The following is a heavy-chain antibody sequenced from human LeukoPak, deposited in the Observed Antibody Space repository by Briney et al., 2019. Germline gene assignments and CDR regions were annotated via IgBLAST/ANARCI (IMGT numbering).Heavy chain of an antibody. CDR3: AREGGIAAAGRSYYYYMDV. CDR2: ISSSSSYI. CDR1: GFTFSSYS. Sequence: PGGSLRLSCAASGFTFSSYSMNWVRQAPGKGLEWVSSISSSSSYIYYADSVKGRFTISRDNAKHSLYLQMNSLRAEDTAVYYCAREGGIAAAGRSYYYYMDVWGKGTTVTVSS. V-gene: IGHV3-21*01. J-gene: IGHJ6*03. D-gene: IGHD6-13*01.